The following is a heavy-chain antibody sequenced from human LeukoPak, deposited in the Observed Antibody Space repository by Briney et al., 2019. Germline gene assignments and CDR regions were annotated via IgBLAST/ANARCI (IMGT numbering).Heavy chain of an antibody. D-gene: IGHD4-17*01. CDR1: GGSFSGYY. V-gene: IGHV4-34*01. J-gene: IGHJ4*02. CDR3: AWEDYGDYGGVGY. Sequence: PSETLSLTCAVYGGSFSGYYWSWIRQPPGKGLEWIGEINHSGSTNYNPSLKSRVTISVDTSKNQFSLKLSSVTAADTAVYYCAWEDYGDYGGVGYWGQGTLVTVSS. CDR2: INHSGST.